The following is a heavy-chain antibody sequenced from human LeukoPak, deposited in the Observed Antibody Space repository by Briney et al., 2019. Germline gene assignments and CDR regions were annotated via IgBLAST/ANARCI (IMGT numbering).Heavy chain of an antibody. CDR1: GFSFSSYD. CDR2: IYSGGST. D-gene: IGHD2-15*01. J-gene: IGHJ6*02. Sequence: GGSLRLSCGASGFSFSSYDINWVRQAPGKGLEWVSVIYSGGSTYYADSVKGRFTISRDNSKNTLYLQMNSLRAEDTAVYYCAREDCSGGSCYYYYGMDVWGQGTTVTVSS. CDR3: AREDCSGGSCYYYYGMDV. V-gene: IGHV3-66*01.